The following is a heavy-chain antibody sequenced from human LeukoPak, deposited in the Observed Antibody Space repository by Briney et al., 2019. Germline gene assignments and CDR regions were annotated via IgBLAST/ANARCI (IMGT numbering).Heavy chain of an antibody. CDR1: GGSISSYY. CDR3: ARVVGIVVVPAAITNDAFDI. Sequence: SETLSLTCTVSGGSISSYYWSWVRQPAGKGLEWIGRIYTSGSTNYNPSLKSRVTMSVDTSKNQFSLKLSSVTAADTAVYYCARVVGIVVVPAAITNDAFDIWGQGTMVTVSS. CDR2: IYTSGST. D-gene: IGHD2-2*02. V-gene: IGHV4-4*07. J-gene: IGHJ3*02.